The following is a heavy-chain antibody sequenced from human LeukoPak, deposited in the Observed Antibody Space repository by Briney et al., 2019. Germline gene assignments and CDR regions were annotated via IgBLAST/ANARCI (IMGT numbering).Heavy chain of an antibody. Sequence: GGSLRLSCAASGFTFTSYSFNWVRQAPGKGLEWVSSINTVASYIYYADSAKGRFTISRDDADNSLYLQMNSLRAEDTAVYFCVRLRRNSDRSGFYYYYDNWGQGTLVTVSS. CDR2: INTVASYI. CDR1: GFTFTSYS. CDR3: VRLRRNSDRSGFYYYYDN. D-gene: IGHD3-22*01. J-gene: IGHJ4*02. V-gene: IGHV3-21*01.